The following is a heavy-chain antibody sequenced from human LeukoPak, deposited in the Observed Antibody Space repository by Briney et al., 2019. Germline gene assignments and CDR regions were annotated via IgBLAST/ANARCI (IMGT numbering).Heavy chain of an antibody. J-gene: IGHJ5*02. D-gene: IGHD3-3*01. CDR2: IYYSGST. V-gene: IGHV4-59*08. CDR3: ARGGGRTYYDFWSGWPNWFDP. CDR1: GGSISSDY. Sequence: PSETLSLTCTVSGGSISSDYWSWIRQPPGKGLEWIGYIYYSGSTNYNPSLKSRVTISVDTSKNQFSLKLSSVTAADTAVYYCARGGGRTYYDFWSGWPNWFDPWGQGTLVTVSS.